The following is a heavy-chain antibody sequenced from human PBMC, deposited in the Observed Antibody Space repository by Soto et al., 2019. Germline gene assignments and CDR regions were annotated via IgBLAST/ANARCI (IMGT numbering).Heavy chain of an antibody. CDR2: IYYSGST. Sequence: PSETLSLTCTVSGGSIISGDYYFICIRQPPGKGLEWIGYIYYSGSTYYNPSLKSRVTISVDTSKNQFSLKLSSVTAADTAVYYCALGASYYYYGMDVWGQGTTVTVSS. V-gene: IGHV4-30-4*01. D-gene: IGHD2-15*01. CDR3: ALGASYYYYGMDV. J-gene: IGHJ6*02. CDR1: GGSIISGDYY.